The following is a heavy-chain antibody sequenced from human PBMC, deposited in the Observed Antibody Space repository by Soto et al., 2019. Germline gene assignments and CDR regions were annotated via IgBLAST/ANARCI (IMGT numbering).Heavy chain of an antibody. D-gene: IGHD4-17*01. Sequence: QLQLQESGSGLVKPSQTLSLTCAVSGGSISSGGYSWSWIRQPPGKVLECIGYIYHSGRTYYNPSLKSRVTISVDRSKNQLSLKLSSVTAADTAVYYCARGTTTVTTFDYWGQGTLVTVSS. J-gene: IGHJ4*02. CDR3: ARGTTTVTTFDY. CDR2: IYHSGRT. V-gene: IGHV4-30-2*01. CDR1: GGSISSGGYS.